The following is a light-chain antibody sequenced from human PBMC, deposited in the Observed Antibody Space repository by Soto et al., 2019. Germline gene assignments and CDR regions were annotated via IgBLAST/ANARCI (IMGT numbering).Light chain of an antibody. Sequence: EVVLTQSPGTLSLSPGERATVSCRASQSVSSSYLAWYQQKPGQAPRLLIYGASSRATGIPDRFSGSGSGTDFTLTISRLEPEDLAVYYCKQYGTSPFTFGPGTKVDIK. CDR3: KQYGTSPFT. V-gene: IGKV3-20*01. CDR2: GAS. J-gene: IGKJ3*01. CDR1: QSVSSSY.